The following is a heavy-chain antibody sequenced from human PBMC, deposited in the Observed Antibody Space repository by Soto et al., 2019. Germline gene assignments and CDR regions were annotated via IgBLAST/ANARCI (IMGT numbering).Heavy chain of an antibody. J-gene: IGHJ4*02. CDR1: GFTFSSYA. CDR2: IAGNGGRT. V-gene: IGHV3-23*01. CDR3: AKDRQWVDLWYFES. D-gene: IGHD6-19*01. Sequence: GGSLRLSCVGSGFTFSSYAMSWVRQAPGRGLEWVSGIAGNGGRTHYADSVKGRFTISRENTKNTLYLQMSSLRAEDTAMYSCAKDRQWVDLWYFESWGQGTLVTVSS.